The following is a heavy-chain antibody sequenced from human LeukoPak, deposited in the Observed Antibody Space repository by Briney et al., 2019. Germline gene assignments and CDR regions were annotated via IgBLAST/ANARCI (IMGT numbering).Heavy chain of an antibody. CDR3: ARDPSGYDH. Sequence: GGSLRLSCAASGFTFSNYCLGWVRQAPGKGLEWEANIKQDGSEKYYVDSVKGRFTISRDNAKNSLYLQMNSLRAEDTAVYYCARDPSGYDHWGQGTLVTVSS. D-gene: IGHD5-12*01. CDR2: IKQDGSEK. CDR1: GFTFSNYC. J-gene: IGHJ4*02. V-gene: IGHV3-7*01.